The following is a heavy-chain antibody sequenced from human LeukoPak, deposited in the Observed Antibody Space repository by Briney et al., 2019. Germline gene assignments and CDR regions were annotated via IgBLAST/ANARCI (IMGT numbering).Heavy chain of an antibody. J-gene: IGHJ4*02. CDR3: ARGLARTSMVTRGGVRFDY. CDR1: GYTFTSYD. Sequence: ASVKVSCKASGYTFTSYDINWVRQATGQGLEWMGWMNPNSGNTGYAQKFQGRVTMTRNTSISTANMELSSLRSEDTAVYCARGLARTSMVTRGGVRFDYWGQGTLVTVSS. CDR2: MNPNSGNT. D-gene: IGHD5-18*01. V-gene: IGHV1-8*01.